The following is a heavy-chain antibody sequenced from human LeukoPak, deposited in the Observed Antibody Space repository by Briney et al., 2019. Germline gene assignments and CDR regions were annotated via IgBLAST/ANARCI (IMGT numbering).Heavy chain of an antibody. CDR1: GDSISSGDYY. V-gene: IGHV4-61*02. D-gene: IGHD3-3*01. Sequence: SETLSLTCTVSGDSISSGDYYWSWIRQPAGKGLEWIGRISSSGSTNYNPSLKSRVTISVDTSKNQFSLKLSSVTAADTAVYYCAREYFGDYDFWSGYFGMGEYNWFDPWGQGTLVTVSS. CDR3: AREYFGDYDFWSGYFGMGEYNWFDP. J-gene: IGHJ5*02. CDR2: ISSSGST.